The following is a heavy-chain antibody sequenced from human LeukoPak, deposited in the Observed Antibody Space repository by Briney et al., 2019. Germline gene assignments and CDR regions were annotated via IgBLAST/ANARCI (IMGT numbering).Heavy chain of an antibody. Sequence: GESLKISCKGSGYSFTNYWIGWVRQMPGKGLEWMGIIHPGDSDTKYSPSFQGQVTISADKSISTAYLQWSSLKASDTAMYYCARRYCSGGTCYFDYWGQGTLVTVSS. V-gene: IGHV5-51*01. D-gene: IGHD2-15*01. J-gene: IGHJ4*02. CDR1: GYSFTNYW. CDR2: IHPGDSDT. CDR3: ARRYCSGGTCYFDY.